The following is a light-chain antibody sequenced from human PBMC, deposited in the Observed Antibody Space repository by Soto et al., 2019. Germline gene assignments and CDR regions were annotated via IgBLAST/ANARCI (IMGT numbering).Light chain of an antibody. CDR3: SSYTTSYFYV. CDR1: GRDICAYDY. Sequence: QSALTQPASVSWSPGQSITISCTGSGRDICAYDYVSWYQQHPGKAPKLLIYGVKNRPSGVSYRFSASKSAFTASLTISGLQAEDEAHYYCSSYTTSYFYVFGPGTKVTVL. V-gene: IGLV2-14*01. CDR2: GVK. J-gene: IGLJ1*01.